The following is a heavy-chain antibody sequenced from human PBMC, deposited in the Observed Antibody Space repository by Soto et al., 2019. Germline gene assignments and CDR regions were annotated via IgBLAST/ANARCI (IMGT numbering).Heavy chain of an antibody. CDR1: GDSVSSNSAA. CDR3: AREGYCSSTSCRRSNWFDP. Sequence: SQTLSLTCAISGDSVSSNSAAWNWIRQSPSRGLEWLGRTYYRSKWYNDYAVSVKSRITINPDTSKNQFSLQLNSVTPEDTAVYYCAREGYCSSTSCRRSNWFDPWGQGTLVTV. V-gene: IGHV6-1*01. CDR2: TYYRSKWYN. D-gene: IGHD2-2*01. J-gene: IGHJ5*02.